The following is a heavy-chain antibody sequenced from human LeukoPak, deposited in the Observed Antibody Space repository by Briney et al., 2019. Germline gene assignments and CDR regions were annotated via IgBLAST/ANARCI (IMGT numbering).Heavy chain of an antibody. CDR1: GFTFRSYW. Sequence: QAGGSLRLSCAASGFTFRSYWMSWLSQAPGKGLEWVANIKGDGSEKYYVDSVKGRFTISRDNAKSSLYLQMNSLRAEDTAVYYCARPGDYDTSRYWHDCWGQGTLVTVSS. V-gene: IGHV3-7*01. J-gene: IGHJ4*02. CDR2: IKGDGSEK. CDR3: ARPGDYDTSRYWHDC. D-gene: IGHD3-22*01.